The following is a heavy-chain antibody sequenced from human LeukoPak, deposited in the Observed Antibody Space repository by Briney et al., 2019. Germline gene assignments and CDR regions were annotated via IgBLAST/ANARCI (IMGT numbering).Heavy chain of an antibody. Sequence: TLSLTCAVSGGSISSGGYSWSWIRQPPGKGLEWIGYIYYSGSTYYNPSLKSRVTISVDTSKNQFSLKLSSVTAADTAVYYCARDRIAVSDPPNWFDPWGQGILVTVSS. CDR1: GGSISSGGYS. CDR2: IYYSGST. D-gene: IGHD6-19*01. V-gene: IGHV4-30-4*07. J-gene: IGHJ5*02. CDR3: ARDRIAVSDPPNWFDP.